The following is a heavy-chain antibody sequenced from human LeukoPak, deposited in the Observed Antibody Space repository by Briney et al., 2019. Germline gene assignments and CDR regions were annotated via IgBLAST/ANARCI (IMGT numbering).Heavy chain of an antibody. CDR1: GGTFSSYA. V-gene: IGHV1-69*01. J-gene: IGHJ4*02. Sequence: RASVKVSCKASGGTFSSYAISWVRQAPGQGLEWMGGIIPIFGTANYAQKFQGRVTITADESTSTAYMELSRLRSDDTAVYYCARDPYYYDSSGSDCWGQGTLVTVSS. D-gene: IGHD3-22*01. CDR3: ARDPYYYDSSGSDC. CDR2: IIPIFGTA.